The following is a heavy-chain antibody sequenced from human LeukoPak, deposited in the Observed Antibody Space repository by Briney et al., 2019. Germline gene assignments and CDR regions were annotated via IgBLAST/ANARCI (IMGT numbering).Heavy chain of an antibody. CDR3: ARDGGMLRGLIDS. V-gene: IGHV4-61*01. Sequence: PSETLSLTCTVSGGSVSSDSYYWSWIRQPPGKGLEWIGYIYHSGSTNYIPSLKGRVTISVDTSKNQFFLKLSSVTAADMAVYYCARDGGMLRGLIDSWGQGTLVTVSS. D-gene: IGHD3-10*01. CDR1: GGSVSSDSYY. CDR2: IYHSGST. J-gene: IGHJ4*02.